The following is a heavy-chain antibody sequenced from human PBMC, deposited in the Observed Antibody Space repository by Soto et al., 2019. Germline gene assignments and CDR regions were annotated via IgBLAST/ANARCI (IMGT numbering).Heavy chain of an antibody. J-gene: IGHJ4*02. V-gene: IGHV3-48*03. Sequence: GGALRLFCVGSGFTFRGFEMNWVRQTPGKGLEWLSYIGRSGETIYYADSVKGRFTLSRDNAKSSLFLQMNGLRDEDTGIYYCARDSRGGAARRPTFYYWGRGTLVTVS. CDR2: IGRSGETI. D-gene: IGHD6-6*01. CDR1: GFTFRGFE. CDR3: ARDSRGGAARRPTFYY.